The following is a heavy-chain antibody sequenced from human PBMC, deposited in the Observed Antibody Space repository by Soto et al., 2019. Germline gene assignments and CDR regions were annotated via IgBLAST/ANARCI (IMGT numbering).Heavy chain of an antibody. J-gene: IGHJ4*02. CDR3: ALAGYDSNYYAVTPLTAGHF. D-gene: IGHD4-4*01. Sequence: QVQLVVSGGGLVKPGGSLRLSCAASGFTFTDYYISWIRQAPGKGLEWVSYISSSGSIIYYADSVKGRFTISRDNAEHSLYLQMNRLRAEDTAVYFCALAGYDSNYYAVTPLTAGHFWGQGTLVTVSS. V-gene: IGHV3-11*01. CDR2: ISSSGSII. CDR1: GFTFTDYY.